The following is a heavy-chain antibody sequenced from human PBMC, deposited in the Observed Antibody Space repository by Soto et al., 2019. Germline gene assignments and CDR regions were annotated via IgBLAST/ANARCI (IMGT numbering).Heavy chain of an antibody. J-gene: IGHJ4*02. CDR2: ISGDNGNT. CDR3: ARGGTYGGYVGY. V-gene: IGHV1-18*01. Sequence: QVQLVQSGAEVKKPGASVKVSCKASGYTFTTYGISWVRQAPGQGLEWMGWISGDNGNTNYAQKVQGRVTMTRDKSTSTAYMELRSLRSDDTAVYYCARGGTYGGYVGYWGQGTLVTVSS. D-gene: IGHD4-17*01. CDR1: GYTFTTYG.